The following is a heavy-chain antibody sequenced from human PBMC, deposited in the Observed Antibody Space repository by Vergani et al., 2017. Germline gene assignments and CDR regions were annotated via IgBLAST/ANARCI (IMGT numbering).Heavy chain of an antibody. CDR3: AKDGRENSDYGYFDH. CDR1: GFSFNTYG. D-gene: IGHD4-17*01. Sequence: VHLAESGGGFFQPGGSLRLYCATSGFSFNTYGAHWVRQAPGKGLEWVAFIGYDGRIKYNVDSVKGRFTISRDTSKKTLSLQMRSLRADDTAVYYCAKDGRENSDYGYFDHWGQGTLVTVSS. J-gene: IGHJ4*02. V-gene: IGHV3-30*02. CDR2: IGYDGRIK.